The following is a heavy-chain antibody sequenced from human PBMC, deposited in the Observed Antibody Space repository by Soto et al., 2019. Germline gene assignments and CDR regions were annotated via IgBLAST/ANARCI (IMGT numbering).Heavy chain of an antibody. CDR2: ISGSGGST. CDR1: GFTFSSYA. J-gene: IGHJ2*01. Sequence: EVQLLESGGGLVQPGGSLRLSCAASGFTFSSYAMSWVRQAPGKGLEWVSAISGSGGSTYYADSVKGRFTISRDNSKNTLYRQMSSLRAEDTAVYYCAKSPERFDWFVGWYFDLWGRGTLVTVSS. V-gene: IGHV3-23*01. CDR3: AKSPERFDWFVGWYFDL. D-gene: IGHD3-9*01.